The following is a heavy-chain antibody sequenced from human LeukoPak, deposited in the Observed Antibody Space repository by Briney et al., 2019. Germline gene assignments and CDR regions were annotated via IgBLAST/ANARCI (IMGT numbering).Heavy chain of an antibody. CDR2: ISSSSYI. CDR1: GFPFSSYS. Sequence: GSLRLSCAASGFPFSSYSMNWVRPAPGKGLEWVSSISSSSYIHYADSVKGRFTISRDNAKNSLYLQMNSLRAEDTAEYYCASLFPHPTTDPYYYYMDVWGKGTTVTVSS. J-gene: IGHJ6*03. D-gene: IGHD4-11*01. V-gene: IGHV3-21*01. CDR3: ASLFPHPTTDPYYYYMDV.